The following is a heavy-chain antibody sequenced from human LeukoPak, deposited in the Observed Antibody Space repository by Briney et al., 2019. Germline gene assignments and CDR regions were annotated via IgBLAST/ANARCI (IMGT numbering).Heavy chain of an antibody. J-gene: IGHJ3*02. CDR1: GGSISSGSYY. V-gene: IGHV4-61*02. D-gene: IGHD2-21*02. Sequence: SETLSLTCTVSGGSISSGSYYWSWIRQPAGKGLEWIGRIYTSGSTNYNPSLKSRVTISVDTSKNQFSLKLRSVTAADTAVYYCARGRPYCGGDCGKTASDAFDIWGQGTMVTVSS. CDR3: ARGRPYCGGDCGKTASDAFDI. CDR2: IYTSGST.